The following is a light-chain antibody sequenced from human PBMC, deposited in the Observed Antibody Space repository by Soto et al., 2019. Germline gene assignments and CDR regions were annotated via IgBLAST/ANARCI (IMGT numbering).Light chain of an antibody. Sequence: QSVLTQPASVSGSPGQSITISCTGTSSDVGGYHYVSWYQQHPGKAPKLMIYEVSNRPSGVSNRFSGSKSGNTASLTISGLQAEDEADYYCSSYTSSSTHVVFGGGTKLTVL. CDR2: EVS. J-gene: IGLJ2*01. CDR1: SSDVGGYHY. CDR3: SSYTSSSTHVV. V-gene: IGLV2-14*01.